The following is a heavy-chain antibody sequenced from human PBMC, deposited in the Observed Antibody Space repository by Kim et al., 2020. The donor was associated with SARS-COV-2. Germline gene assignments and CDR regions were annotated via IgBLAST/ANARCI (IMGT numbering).Heavy chain of an antibody. CDR3: AKAPIALVPGGKTWFEF. D-gene: IGHD2-15*01. J-gene: IGHJ5*01. CDR1: GLTFSRYG. CDR2: ISYDGSNE. Sequence: GGSLRLSCAASGLTFSRYGMHWVRQAPGMGLEWVADISYDGSNEYYADSVKGRFTISRDNSRNTLYLQMNSLTTEDTAVYFCAKAPIALVPGGKTWFEFWGQGTLVTVSS. V-gene: IGHV3-30*18.